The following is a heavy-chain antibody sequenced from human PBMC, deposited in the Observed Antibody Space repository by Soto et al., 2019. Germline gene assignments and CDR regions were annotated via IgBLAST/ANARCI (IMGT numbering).Heavy chain of an antibody. CDR1: GFTFSRYT. D-gene: IGHD4-17*01. V-gene: IGHV3-48*02. Sequence: DVQLVESGGGLVQPGGSLILSCAASGFTFSRYTMNWVRQAPGKGLEWVSYISSSSSTTYYAYSLKGRFAISRDNAKNSRFMQMNSLSDDGTAVYYCARVKYGDSEDWLAPRGRGTLVTVSS. CDR3: ARVKYGDSEDWLAP. CDR2: ISSSSSTT. J-gene: IGHJ5*02.